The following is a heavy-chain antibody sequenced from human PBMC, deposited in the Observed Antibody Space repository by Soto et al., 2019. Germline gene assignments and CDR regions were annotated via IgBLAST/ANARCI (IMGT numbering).Heavy chain of an antibody. J-gene: IGHJ5*02. V-gene: IGHV4-31*03. CDR3: AREGGLAYCGGDCLYNWFDP. CDR2: RSYSGST. Sequence: TLSLTCTVSGGSISSGDYYWSWVRQHPGKGLEWIGYRSYSGSTYYNPSLKSRVTIVVDTSRNQFSLRPSSVTAADTAVYYCAREGGLAYCGGDCLYNWFDPWGQGTLVTVSS. CDR1: GGSISSGDYY. D-gene: IGHD2-21*02.